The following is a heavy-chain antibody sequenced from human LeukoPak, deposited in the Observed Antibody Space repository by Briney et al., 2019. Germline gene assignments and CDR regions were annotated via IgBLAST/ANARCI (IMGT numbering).Heavy chain of an antibody. CDR2: IHYSGST. V-gene: IGHV4-59*08. D-gene: IGHD4-23*01. J-gene: IGHJ4*02. CDR3: ARHGPDCGGNFDF. Sequence: KASETLSLTCTASGGSISSYYWSWLRQPPGKRLEWIGYIHYSGSTKYNPSLKSRVTISIDTSKNQFSVKLRSVTAADTAVYYCARHGPDCGGNFDFWGQGTLVTVSS. CDR1: GGSISSYY.